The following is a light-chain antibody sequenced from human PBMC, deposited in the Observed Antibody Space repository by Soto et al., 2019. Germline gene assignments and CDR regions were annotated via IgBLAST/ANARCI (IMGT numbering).Light chain of an antibody. CDR2: GAS. CDR3: QHYSTCLWT. J-gene: IGKJ1*01. CDR1: QSVSSK. V-gene: IGKV3-15*01. Sequence: EIVMTQSPATLSVSPGERATLSCRASQSVSSKLAWYQQKPGQGPRLLIYGASTRATGIPDRFSASGSGTEFTLTISSLQSEDFAVYYCQHYSTCLWTFGQGTKVEIK.